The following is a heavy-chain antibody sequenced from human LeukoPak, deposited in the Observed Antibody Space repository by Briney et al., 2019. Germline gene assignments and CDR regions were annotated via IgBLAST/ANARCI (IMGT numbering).Heavy chain of an antibody. J-gene: IGHJ4*02. CDR1: GYSISSGYY. D-gene: IGHD4-17*01. Sequence: SETLSLTCAVSGYSISSGYYWGRIRQPPGKGPEWIGSIYHSGSTYYNPSLKSRVTISVDTSKNQFSLKLSSVTAADTAVYYCARGGYYGDPPLDYWGQGTLVTVSS. CDR2: IYHSGST. CDR3: ARGGYYGDPPLDY. V-gene: IGHV4-38-2*01.